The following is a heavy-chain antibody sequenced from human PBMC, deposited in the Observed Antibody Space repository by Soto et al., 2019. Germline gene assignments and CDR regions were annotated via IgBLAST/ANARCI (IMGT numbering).Heavy chain of an antibody. J-gene: IGHJ6*02. CDR2: ISGGGGTT. CDR1: GFTFSDYG. Sequence: EVQLLESGGGLVQPGGSLRLSCAASGFTFSDYGMSWVRQAPGKGLEWVSGISGGGGTTNYADSVKGRFTISRDNSKNTLYLQMNSLRAEDTAVYYRTRRLITDKYYYGMDVWGQGTTVTVSS. D-gene: IGHD3-22*01. CDR3: TRRLITDKYYYGMDV. V-gene: IGHV3-23*01.